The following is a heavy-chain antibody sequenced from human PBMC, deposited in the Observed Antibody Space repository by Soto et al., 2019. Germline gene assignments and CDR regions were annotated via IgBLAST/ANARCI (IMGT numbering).Heavy chain of an antibody. Sequence: EVQLVESGGGLVQPGGSLRLSCAASGFTFSSYWMSWVRQAPGKGLEWVATIKQDGSEKYYVDSVKGRFTISRDNAKNSLYLQMNSLRAEDTAVYYCARELYCSSTSCYLRSWFDPWGQGTLVTVSS. D-gene: IGHD2-2*01. V-gene: IGHV3-7*01. CDR3: ARELYCSSTSCYLRSWFDP. J-gene: IGHJ5*02. CDR1: GFTFSSYW. CDR2: IKQDGSEK.